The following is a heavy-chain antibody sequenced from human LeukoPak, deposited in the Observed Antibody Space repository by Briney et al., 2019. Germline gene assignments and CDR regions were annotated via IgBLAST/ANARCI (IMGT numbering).Heavy chain of an antibody. CDR3: ARSAPWFGELSPSMDV. D-gene: IGHD3-10*01. J-gene: IGHJ6*03. CDR1: GGSISSYY. CDR2: MYYSGSS. Sequence: SETLSLTCTVSGGSISSYYWSWIRQPPGKGLEWIGYMYYSGSSNYNPSLKSRVTTSVDTSKNQLSLKLSSVTAADTAVYYCARSAPWFGELSPSMDVWGKGTTVTVSS. V-gene: IGHV4-59*01.